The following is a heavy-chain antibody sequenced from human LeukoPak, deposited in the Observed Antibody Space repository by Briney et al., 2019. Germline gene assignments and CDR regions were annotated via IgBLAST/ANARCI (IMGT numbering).Heavy chain of an antibody. Sequence: ASVKVSCKASGYTFTGYYIHWVRQAPGQGLEWMGWISAYYGNTSYAQKLQGRVTMTTDTSTSTAYMELRSLRSDDTAVYYCAAGYDSSGYAPLCFDYWGQGTLVTVSS. D-gene: IGHD3-22*01. J-gene: IGHJ4*02. CDR3: AAGYDSSGYAPLCFDY. V-gene: IGHV1-18*04. CDR1: GYTFTGYY. CDR2: ISAYYGNT.